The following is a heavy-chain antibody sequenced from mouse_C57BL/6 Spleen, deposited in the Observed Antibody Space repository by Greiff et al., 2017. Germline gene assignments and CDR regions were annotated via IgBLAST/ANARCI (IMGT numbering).Heavy chain of an antibody. D-gene: IGHD1-1*01. CDR2: INPNNGGT. Sequence: EVQLQQSGPELVKPGASVKISCKASGYTFTDYYMNWVKQSPGKSLEWIGDINPNNGGTSYNQKFKGKATLTVDKSSSTAYMELRSLTSEDSAVYYCARSGSTVVPDYWGQGTTLTVSA. CDR1: GYTFTDYY. V-gene: IGHV1-26*01. J-gene: IGHJ2*01. CDR3: ARSGSTVVPDY.